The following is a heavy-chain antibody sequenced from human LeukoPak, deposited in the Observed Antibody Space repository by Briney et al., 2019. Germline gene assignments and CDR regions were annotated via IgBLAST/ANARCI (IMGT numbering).Heavy chain of an antibody. Sequence: ASVKVSCKASGYTFTSYDINWVRQATGQGLEWMGWMNPNSGNTGYAQKFQGRVTITKNTSISTAYMELSSLGSEDTAVYYCARGVPAAGWFDPWGQGTLVTVSS. CDR1: GYTFTSYD. D-gene: IGHD2-2*01. J-gene: IGHJ5*02. V-gene: IGHV1-8*03. CDR2: MNPNSGNT. CDR3: ARGVPAAGWFDP.